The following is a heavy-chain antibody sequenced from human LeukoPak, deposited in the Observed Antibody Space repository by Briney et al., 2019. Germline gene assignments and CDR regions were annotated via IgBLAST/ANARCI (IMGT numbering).Heavy chain of an antibody. CDR3: ARDPGYDYGYDY. V-gene: IGHV3-66*01. J-gene: IGHJ4*02. Sequence: GGSLRLSCAASGFAVSDNYMSWVRQAPGKGLEWVSVIYSDGSTYYADSVKGRFTISRDNSKNTVYLQMNSLRAEDTAVYYCARDPGYDYGYDYWGQGTLVTVSS. D-gene: IGHD5-18*01. CDR1: GFAVSDNY. CDR2: IYSDGST.